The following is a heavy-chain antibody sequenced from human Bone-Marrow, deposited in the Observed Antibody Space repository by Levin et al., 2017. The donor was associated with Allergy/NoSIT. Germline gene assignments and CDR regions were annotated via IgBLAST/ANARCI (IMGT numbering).Heavy chain of an antibody. CDR2: IKSKTDGGTT. V-gene: IGHV3-15*01. CDR1: GFTFSNAW. J-gene: IGHJ4*02. CDR3: ATDQDADTGNDY. D-gene: IGHD5-18*01. Sequence: GGSLRLSCAASGFTFSNAWMSWVRQAPGKGLEWVGRIKSKTDGGTTDYAAPVKDRFTISRDDSKNTLFLQMNSLKTEDTAVYYCATDQDADTGNDYWGQGTLVTVSS.